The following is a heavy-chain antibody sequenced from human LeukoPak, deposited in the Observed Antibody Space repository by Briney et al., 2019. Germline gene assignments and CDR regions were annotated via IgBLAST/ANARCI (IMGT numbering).Heavy chain of an antibody. CDR2: IDKTGGAT. D-gene: IGHD6-19*01. Sequence: GGSLRLSCAVSGLTFSTYAMTWVRQAPGKGLEWVSSIDKTGGATTYTDSVKGRFTISRDNSKNTLYLQMTSLRADDTAIYYCAKEAGVAGKYDHWGQGTLVIVSS. CDR1: GLTFSTYA. J-gene: IGHJ5*02. V-gene: IGHV3-23*01. CDR3: AKEAGVAGKYDH.